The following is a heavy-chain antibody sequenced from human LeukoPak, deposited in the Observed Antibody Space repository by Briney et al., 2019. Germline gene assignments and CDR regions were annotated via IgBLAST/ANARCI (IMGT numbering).Heavy chain of an antibody. V-gene: IGHV5-51*01. D-gene: IGHD3-10*01. CDR2: IYPDDSDT. Sequence: GESLKISCQGSGYSFTNYWIGWVRQMSGKGLEWMGIIYPDDSDTRYSPSFQGQVTISADKSISTAYLQWSSLKASDTAMYYCARLPLGLPLGWFDPWGQGTLVTVSS. J-gene: IGHJ5*02. CDR3: ARLPLGLPLGWFDP. CDR1: GYSFTNYW.